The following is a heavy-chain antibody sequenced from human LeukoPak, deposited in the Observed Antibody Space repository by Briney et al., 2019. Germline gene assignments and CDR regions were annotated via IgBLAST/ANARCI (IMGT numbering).Heavy chain of an antibody. V-gene: IGHV1-2*02. Sequence: ASVKVSCKASGCTFTGYYIHWVRQAPGQGLEWMGWISPNSGGTKYAQNFQGRVTMTRDTSISTAYMELNRLRSDDTAVYYCARGDCSTISCPFDPWGQGTLVTVSS. CDR3: ARGDCSTISCPFDP. CDR2: ISPNSGGT. J-gene: IGHJ5*02. D-gene: IGHD2-2*01. CDR1: GCTFTGYY.